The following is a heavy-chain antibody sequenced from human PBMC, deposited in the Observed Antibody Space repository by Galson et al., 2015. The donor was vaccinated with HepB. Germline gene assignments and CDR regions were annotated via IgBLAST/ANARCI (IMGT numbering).Heavy chain of an antibody. V-gene: IGHV4-39*01. Sequence: SETLSLTCTVSGGSINSGNYYWDWIRQPPGKGLEWIGSIYYSGSTFYNPSLQSRVTISGDMSKNQFSLKLSSVTAADTAVYYCARRWNSGGNSFGSWGQGTLVTISS. CDR3: ARRWNSGGNSFGS. CDR2: IYYSGST. D-gene: IGHD4-23*01. CDR1: GGSINSGNYY. J-gene: IGHJ4*02.